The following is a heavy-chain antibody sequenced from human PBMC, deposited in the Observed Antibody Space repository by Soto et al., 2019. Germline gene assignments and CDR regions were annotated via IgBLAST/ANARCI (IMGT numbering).Heavy chain of an antibody. D-gene: IGHD3-16*01. CDR1: GYTFIRYG. CDR2: INPYTGNT. V-gene: IGHV1-18*01. CDR3: VMVDNYVTPTPQDV. J-gene: IGHJ6*02. Sequence: ASVKVSCKASGYTFIRYGIAWVRQAPGQGLEWMGWINPYTGNTHSATKIQGRLTMTTDTSTSTAYMDLGSLTSDDTAVYYCVMVDNYVTPTPQDVWGQGTTVTVSS.